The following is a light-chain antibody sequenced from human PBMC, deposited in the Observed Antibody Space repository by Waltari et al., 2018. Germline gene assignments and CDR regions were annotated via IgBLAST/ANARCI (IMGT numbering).Light chain of an antibody. CDR1: QSVGSN. V-gene: IGKV3-15*01. J-gene: IGKJ2*01. CDR2: GAS. Sequence: EILMKQSPATLSVSPGERATLSCRASQSVGSNLAWYHQKPGQAPRLLIYGASNRATGIPASFSGCGSGTEFTLTISSLQSEDFAFYYCQQYNNWPVTFGQGTKLEIK. CDR3: QQYNNWPVT.